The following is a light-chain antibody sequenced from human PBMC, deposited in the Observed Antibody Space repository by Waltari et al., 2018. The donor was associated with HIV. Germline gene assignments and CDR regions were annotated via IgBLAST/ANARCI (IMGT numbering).Light chain of an antibody. CDR3: QRYNSGPWT. V-gene: IGKV1-27*01. J-gene: IGKJ1*01. CDR1: QDISNY. CDR2: GAI. Sequence: DIQMTQSPSSLSASVGDRVTITCRTSQDISNYLAWLQQKPGKSPKLLIYGAIALQSGVTSRFSGSGSGTDFSLIINSLQPEDVATYYCQRYNSGPWTFGQGTKVEVK.